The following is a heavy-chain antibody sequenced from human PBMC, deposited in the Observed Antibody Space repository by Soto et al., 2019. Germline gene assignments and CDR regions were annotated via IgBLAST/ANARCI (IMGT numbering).Heavy chain of an antibody. CDR3: ARDQIVVVPAAPRYYYYGMDV. D-gene: IGHD2-2*01. CDR1: GFTFTRYS. CDR2: ISSSSSYI. J-gene: IGHJ6*02. Sequence: GGSLRLSCAASGFTFTRYSMNWVRQAPGKGLEWVSSISSSSSYIYYADSVKGRFTISRDNAKNSLYLQMNSLRAEDTAVYYCARDQIVVVPAAPRYYYYGMDVWGQGTTVTVSS. V-gene: IGHV3-21*01.